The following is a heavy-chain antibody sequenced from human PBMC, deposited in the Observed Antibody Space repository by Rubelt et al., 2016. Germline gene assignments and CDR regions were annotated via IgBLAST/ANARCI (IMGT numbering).Heavy chain of an antibody. J-gene: IGHJ4*02. Sequence: QVQLQESGPGLVKPSGTLSLTCVVSGSSISSSNWCSWVRQPPGKGLEWIGEISHSGSTNYNPSLTSRVTISVDKSKNQFALRVSSVTAADTAVYYWARVDTYYYGSGPPDYWGQGTLVTVSS. CDR3: ARVDTYYYGSGPPDY. D-gene: IGHD3-10*01. CDR1: GSSISSSNW. CDR2: ISHSGST. V-gene: IGHV4-4*02.